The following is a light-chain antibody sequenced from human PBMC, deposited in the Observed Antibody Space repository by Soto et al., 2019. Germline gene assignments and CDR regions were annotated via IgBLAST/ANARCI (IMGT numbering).Light chain of an antibody. CDR1: SSNIGAGYD. J-gene: IGLJ2*01. CDR2: GNT. V-gene: IGLV1-40*01. CDR3: QSYDSSLSGWV. Sequence: QSVLTQPPSVSGAPGQRITISCTGSSSNIGAGYDVHWYQQLPGTAPKLLIYGNTNRPSGVPDRFSGSKSGTSGSLAFTGLQAEDEADYYCQSYDSSLSGWVFGGGTKVTVL.